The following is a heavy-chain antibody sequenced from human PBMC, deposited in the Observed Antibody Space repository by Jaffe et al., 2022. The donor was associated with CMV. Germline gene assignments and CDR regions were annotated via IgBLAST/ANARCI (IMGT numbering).Heavy chain of an antibody. CDR2: VWFDGSKE. J-gene: IGHJ4*02. CDR3: ARLGLFWVTTDEYYFDF. CDR1: GFEFNNYG. V-gene: IGHV3-33*08. Sequence: QVQLVESGGGVVQPGRSLRLSCAASGFEFNNYGMQWVRQAPGKGLEWVAAVWFDGSKEYYADSVKGRFTISKDNSKNTVYLQLSSLRSEDTAVYYCARLGLFWVTTDEYYFDFWGQGTLVTVPS. D-gene: IGHD4-17*01.